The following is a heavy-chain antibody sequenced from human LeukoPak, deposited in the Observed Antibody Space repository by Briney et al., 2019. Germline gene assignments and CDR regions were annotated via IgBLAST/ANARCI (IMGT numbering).Heavy chain of an antibody. V-gene: IGHV3-43*01. J-gene: IGHJ4*02. Sequence: PGGSLRLSCAASGFTFDDYTMHWVRQAPGKGLEWVSLISWDGGSTYYADSVKGRFTISRDNSKNPLYLQMNSLRTEDTALYYCAKDSAAAGTFDYWGQGTLVTVSS. CDR1: GFTFDDYT. CDR3: AKDSAAAGTFDY. D-gene: IGHD6-13*01. CDR2: ISWDGGST.